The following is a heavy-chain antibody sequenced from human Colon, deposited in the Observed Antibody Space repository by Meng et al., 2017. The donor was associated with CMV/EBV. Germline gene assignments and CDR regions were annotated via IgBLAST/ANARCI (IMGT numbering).Heavy chain of an antibody. Sequence: GESLKISCAASGFTFNTFWMTWVRQAPGKGLEWVANIKEDGRGQWYVDSVKGRFTISRDNAKNSLYLQMNSLRAEDTALYYCAKAPGGPHYHFWSGSFDYWGQGALVTVSS. J-gene: IGHJ4*02. D-gene: IGHD3-3*01. CDR1: GFTFNTFW. CDR3: AKAPGGPHYHFWSGSFDY. CDR2: IKEDGRGQ. V-gene: IGHV3-7*03.